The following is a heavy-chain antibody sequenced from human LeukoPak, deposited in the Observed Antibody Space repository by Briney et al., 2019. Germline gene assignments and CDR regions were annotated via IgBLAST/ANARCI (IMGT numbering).Heavy chain of an antibody. CDR3: VRRRDCTSSSCYSGYFDP. J-gene: IGHJ5*02. Sequence: SETLSLTCTVSGGSVSSISYYRGWIRQPPGKGLEWIGTVYYRGNTNYNPTLRSRVTISLDTSKSQFSLKVTSVTAADTAVYYCVRRRDCTSSSCYSGYFDPWGQGTLVTVSS. CDR2: VYYRGNT. CDR1: GGSVSSISYY. D-gene: IGHD2-2*01. V-gene: IGHV4-39*01.